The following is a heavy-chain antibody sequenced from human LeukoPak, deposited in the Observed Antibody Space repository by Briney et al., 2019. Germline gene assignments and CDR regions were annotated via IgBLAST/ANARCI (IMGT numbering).Heavy chain of an antibody. D-gene: IGHD1-26*01. Sequence: GGSLRLSCAASGFKFSNYGMHWFRQAPGKGLEWVAFIRYDGNTKYNSDSVKGRITISRDNSENTLYLQMNSLRPEDTAVYYCAREVGATVSWGQGTLVTVSS. CDR1: GFKFSNYG. CDR2: IRYDGNTK. CDR3: AREVGATVS. J-gene: IGHJ5*02. V-gene: IGHV3-30*02.